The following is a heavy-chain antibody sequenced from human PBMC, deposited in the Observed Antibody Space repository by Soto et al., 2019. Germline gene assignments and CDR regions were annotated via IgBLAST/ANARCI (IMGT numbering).Heavy chain of an antibody. J-gene: IGHJ6*02. CDR3: ARRRTSTLGAMGNYYYYGMDV. D-gene: IGHD1-26*01. CDR2: IYYSGST. CDR1: GGSISSSSYY. Sequence: PSETLSLTCTVSGGSISSSSYYWGWIRQPPGKGLEWIGSIYYSGSTYYNPSLKSRVTISVDTSKNQFSLKLSSVTAADTAVYYCARRRTSTLGAMGNYYYYGMDVWGQGTTVTVSS. V-gene: IGHV4-39*01.